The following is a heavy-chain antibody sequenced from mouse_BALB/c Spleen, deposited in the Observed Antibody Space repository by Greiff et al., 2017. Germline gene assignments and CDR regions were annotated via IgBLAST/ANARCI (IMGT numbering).Heavy chain of an antibody. J-gene: IGHJ1*01. V-gene: IGHV2-6-5*01. CDR3: AKHSYGSRFGWYFDV. CDR1: GFSLTDYG. CDR2: IWGGGST. D-gene: IGHD1-1*01. Sequence: QVQLQQSGPGLVAPSQSLSITCTVSGFSLTDYGVSWIRQPPGKGLEWLGVIWGGGSTYYNSALKSRLSISKDNSKSQVFLKMNSLQTDDTAMYYCAKHSYGSRFGWYFDVWGAGTTVTVSS.